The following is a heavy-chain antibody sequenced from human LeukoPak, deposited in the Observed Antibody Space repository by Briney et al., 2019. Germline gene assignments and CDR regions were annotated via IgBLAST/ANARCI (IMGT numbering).Heavy chain of an antibody. CDR2: IYTSDTT. CDR1: GGSVSIGRYC. Sequence: TLSLTCGVSGGSVSIGRYCWSWIRQPAGKGLEWFGRIYTSDTTNYNPSLKSRVTISVDTSKNQFSLELCSVTAADTAVYYCARDSESSWYQWFDPWGQGTLVTVSS. V-gene: IGHV4-61*02. J-gene: IGHJ5*02. D-gene: IGHD6-13*01. CDR3: ARDSESSWYQWFDP.